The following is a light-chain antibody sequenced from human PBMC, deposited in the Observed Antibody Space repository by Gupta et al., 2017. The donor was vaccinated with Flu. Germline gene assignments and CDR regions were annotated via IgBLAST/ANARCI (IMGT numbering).Light chain of an antibody. CDR2: DDK. Sequence: SYVLTQSPSVSVTPGQTASITCGGDNIGTKGVQWYQQKPGHAPVLVLYDDKKRPSGIPERLSGSNSGNTATLTITRVEVGDEADYYCQVRDGLTDDGVFGGGTKLTVL. J-gene: IGLJ2*01. V-gene: IGLV3-21*02. CDR3: QVRDGLTDDGV. CDR1: NIGTKG.